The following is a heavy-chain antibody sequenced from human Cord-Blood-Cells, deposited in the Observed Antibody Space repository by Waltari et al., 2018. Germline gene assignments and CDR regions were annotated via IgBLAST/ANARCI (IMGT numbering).Heavy chain of an antibody. V-gene: IGHV4-38-2*02. J-gene: IGHJ6*02. Sequence: QVQLQESGPGLVKPSETLSLTCTVSGYSISSGYYWGWIRQPPGKGLEWIGSIYHSGSTDNNPSLEGRVTIAVDTSKNQFSLKLSSVTAADTAVYYCARDEYCSSTSCYGVDYYYYYGMDVWGQGTTVTVSS. CDR1: GYSISSGYY. D-gene: IGHD2-2*01. CDR3: ARDEYCSSTSCYGVDYYYYYGMDV. CDR2: IYHSGST.